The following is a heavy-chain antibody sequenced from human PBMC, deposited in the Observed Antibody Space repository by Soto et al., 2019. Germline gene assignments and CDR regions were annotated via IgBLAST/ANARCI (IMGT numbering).Heavy chain of an antibody. J-gene: IGHJ4*02. CDR1: GFTFSSHW. CDR2: INQGGSEK. V-gene: IGHV3-7*05. Sequence: GGSLRLSCAASGFTFSSHWMSWVRQAPGKGLEWVANINQGGSEKYYVDSAKGRFTISRDNAKKSLYLQMNGLRADDTAVYYCARDEYNYVNFCDYWGQGTLVTVSS. CDR3: ARDEYNYVNFCDY. D-gene: IGHD5-18*01.